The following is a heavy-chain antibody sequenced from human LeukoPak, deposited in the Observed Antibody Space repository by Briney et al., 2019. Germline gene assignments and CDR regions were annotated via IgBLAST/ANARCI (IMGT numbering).Heavy chain of an antibody. CDR2: INHRGGSM. Sequence: GGSLRLSCAASGFTFSDYYMAWIRQAPGKGLEWVSYINHRGGSMYYADSVKGRFTISRDNAKNSLYLQMNSLRAEDTAVYSCARGADGVSSNSRGWFDPWGQGTLVTVSS. D-gene: IGHD2-15*01. V-gene: IGHV3-11*04. CDR1: GFTFSDYY. J-gene: IGHJ5*02. CDR3: ARGADGVSSNSRGWFDP.